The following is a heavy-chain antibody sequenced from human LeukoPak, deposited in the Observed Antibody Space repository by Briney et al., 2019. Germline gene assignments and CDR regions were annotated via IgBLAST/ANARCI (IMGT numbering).Heavy chain of an antibody. CDR2: ISSDGSNT. CDR3: AGVSESGWYYFDY. CDR1: GFTLSSYA. Sequence: GGSLCLSCAASGFTLSSYAMHWVRQAPGKGLEWVAIISSDGSNTYYADSVKGRFSISRDNSKNTLYLQMSSLRDEDTAVYYCAGVSESGWYYFDYWGQGTLVTVSS. J-gene: IGHJ4*02. D-gene: IGHD6-19*01. V-gene: IGHV3-30*03.